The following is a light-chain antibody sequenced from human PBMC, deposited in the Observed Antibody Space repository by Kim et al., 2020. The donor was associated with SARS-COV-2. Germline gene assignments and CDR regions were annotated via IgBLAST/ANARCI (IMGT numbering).Light chain of an antibody. CDR1: SSDVGGYNY. CDR2: DVS. V-gene: IGLV2-14*03. J-gene: IGLJ2*01. Sequence: QSALTQPASVSGSPGQSITISCTGTSSDVGGYNYVSWYQQHPGKAPKLMIYDVSNRPSGVSNRLSGSKSGNTASLTISGLQAEDEADYYCSSYTSTSTFVFGGGTQLTVL. CDR3: SSYTSTSTFV.